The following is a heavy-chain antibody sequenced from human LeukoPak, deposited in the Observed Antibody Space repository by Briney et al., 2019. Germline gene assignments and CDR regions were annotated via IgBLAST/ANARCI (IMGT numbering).Heavy chain of an antibody. V-gene: IGHV1-69*05. CDR2: IIPIFGTA. D-gene: IGHD3-3*01. CDR1: GGTFSSYA. J-gene: IGHJ6*03. Sequence: GASVKVSCKASGGTFSSYAISWVRQAPGQGLELMGGIIPIFGTANYAQKFQGRVTITTDESTSTAYMELSSLRSEDTAVYYCAGTYYDFWSGSGAMDVWGKGTTVTVSS. CDR3: AGTYYDFWSGSGAMDV.